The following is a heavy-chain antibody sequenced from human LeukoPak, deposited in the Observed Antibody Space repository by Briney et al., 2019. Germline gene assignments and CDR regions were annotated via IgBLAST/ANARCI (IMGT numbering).Heavy chain of an antibody. D-gene: IGHD3-22*01. CDR2: ISGSGDNT. CDR3: AKGSYYDSSGSFYFDY. V-gene: IGHV3-23*01. J-gene: IGHJ4*02. Sequence: GGSLRLSCAASGFTFTSYAMNWVRQAPGKGLEWVSGISGSGDNTYYADSVKGRFTISRDNSKNTLYVQVNSLGTEDTAAYYCAKGSYYDSSGSFYFDYWGQGTLVTVSS. CDR1: GFTFTSYA.